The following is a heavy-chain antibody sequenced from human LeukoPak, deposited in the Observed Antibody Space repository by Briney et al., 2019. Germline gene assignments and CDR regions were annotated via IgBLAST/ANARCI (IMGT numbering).Heavy chain of an antibody. J-gene: IGHJ4*02. CDR1: GGSIGSYY. Sequence: SEPLSLTCTVSGGSIGSYYWNWIRQAPGKGLEWIGYIHYSRSTNHNSSLKSRVTISVDTSKNQYSLKLSSVTAADTAVYYCARDGVAGGFDYWGQGTLVTVS. D-gene: IGHD3-3*01. CDR2: IHYSRST. CDR3: ARDGVAGGFDY. V-gene: IGHV4-59*01.